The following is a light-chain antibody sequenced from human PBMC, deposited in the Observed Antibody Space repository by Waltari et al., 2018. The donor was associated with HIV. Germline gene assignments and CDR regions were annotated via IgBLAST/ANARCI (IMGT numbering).Light chain of an antibody. V-gene: IGKV3-20*01. CDR1: QSVSSNY. CDR2: ATS. J-gene: IGKJ1*01. CDR3: QQYDGSPPWT. Sequence: EIVLTQSPGTLSLSQGERATLSCRASQSVSSNYLAWYQQKPGQAPRLLLYATSSRATGIPDRFSGSGSGTDSTLSISRLEPEDFAVYYCQQYDGSPPWTFGQGTKVEIK.